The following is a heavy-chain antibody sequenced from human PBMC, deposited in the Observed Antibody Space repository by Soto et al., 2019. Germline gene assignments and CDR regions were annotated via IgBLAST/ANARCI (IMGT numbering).Heavy chain of an antibody. D-gene: IGHD3-3*01. CDR1: GYTFTSYG. J-gene: IGHJ6*02. CDR3: ARNGVNTIFGVGTHQPDHYGIDV. V-gene: IGHV1-18*01. CDR2: ISAYSGNT. Sequence: GASVKVSCKASGYTFTSYGLSWVRQAPGQGLEWMGWISAYSGNTNYAQKLQGRVTMTTDTSTSTAYMELRSLRSDDTAVYYCARNGVNTIFGVGTHQPDHYGIDVWGQGTTVTVSS.